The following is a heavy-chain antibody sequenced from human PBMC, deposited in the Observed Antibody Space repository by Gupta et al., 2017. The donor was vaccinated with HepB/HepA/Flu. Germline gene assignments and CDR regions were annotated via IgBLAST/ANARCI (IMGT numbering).Heavy chain of an antibody. V-gene: IGHV3-23*01. CDR3: AKRGGTNYTNGHVDG. D-gene: IGHD2-8*01. Sequence: EVQMLESGGDLVPPGESLRLSCVGSRFTFRTFPMSWVRQAPGKGLQWVSSISADGFIAYYEDSGKGRVTISRDNSKNTLYLQMNSLRGEDTALYYCAKRGGTNYTNGHVDGGGPGTTVTVSS. CDR1: RFTFRTFP. J-gene: IGHJ6*02. CDR2: ISADGFIA.